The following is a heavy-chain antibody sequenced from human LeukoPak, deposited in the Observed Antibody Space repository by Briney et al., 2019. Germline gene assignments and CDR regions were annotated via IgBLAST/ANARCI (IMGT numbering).Heavy chain of an antibody. D-gene: IGHD6-6*01. J-gene: IGHJ6*03. CDR1: GGSISSSSYY. Sequence: SETLSLTCTVSGGSISSSSYYWGWIRQPPGKGLEWIGSIYYSGSTYYNPSLKSRVTISVDTSKNQFSLKLSSVTAADTAVYYCASGSSGGLYYYYHYYMDVWGKGTTVTVSS. CDR3: ASGSSGGLYYYYHYYMDV. CDR2: IYYSGST. V-gene: IGHV4-39*07.